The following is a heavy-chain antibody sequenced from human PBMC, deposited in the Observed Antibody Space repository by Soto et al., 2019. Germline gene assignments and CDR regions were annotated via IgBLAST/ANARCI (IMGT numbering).Heavy chain of an antibody. V-gene: IGHV4-31*03. CDR1: GGSISSVGYY. Sequence: SETLSLTCTVSGGSISSVGYYWSWIRQHPGKGLEWIGYIYYSGSTYYNPSLKSRVTISVDTSKNQFSLKLSSVTAADTAVYYCARLNINPEVRWFGELLFDYWGQGTLVTVSS. J-gene: IGHJ4*02. D-gene: IGHD3-10*01. CDR3: ARLNINPEVRWFGELLFDY. CDR2: IYYSGST.